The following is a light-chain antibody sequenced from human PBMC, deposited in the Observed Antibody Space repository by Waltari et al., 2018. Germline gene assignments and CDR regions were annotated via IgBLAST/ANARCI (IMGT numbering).Light chain of an antibody. CDR3: QQYNNWPPLYT. J-gene: IGKJ2*01. V-gene: IGKV3-15*01. CDR2: DTS. CDR1: QSISTN. Sequence: EIVMTQSPATLSMSPGERATLSCRASQSISTNLAWYQQRPGQAPRLLHYDTSTRATGIPVKFSGSGSGTEFTLTISDLQPEDFAVYYCQQYNNWPPLYTFGQGTKLDIK.